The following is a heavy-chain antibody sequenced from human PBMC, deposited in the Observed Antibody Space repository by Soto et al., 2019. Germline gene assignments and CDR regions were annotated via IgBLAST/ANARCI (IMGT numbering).Heavy chain of an antibody. CDR2: ITNSGTTM. D-gene: IGHD4-4*01. V-gene: IGHV3-48*01. Sequence: EVQLVESGGGLVQPGGSLRLSCAASGFTFGSYNVNWVRQAPGKGLEWVSYITNSGTTMYYADFVKGRFTISRDNAKNSLYLQMNSLRAEDTAVYYCARVSNGMDVWGQGTTVTVSS. J-gene: IGHJ6*02. CDR3: ARVSNGMDV. CDR1: GFTFGSYN.